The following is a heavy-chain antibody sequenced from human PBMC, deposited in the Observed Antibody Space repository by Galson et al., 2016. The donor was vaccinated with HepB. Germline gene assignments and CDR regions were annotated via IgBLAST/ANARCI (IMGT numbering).Heavy chain of an antibody. CDR3: VAGYGWQPDY. CDR1: GLMLSNCW. CDR2: IKQDGSEK. Sequence: SLRLSCAASGLMLSNCWVNWVRQAPGAGLEWVAIIKQDGSEKLYADSVMGLFTISRDNAQNSAYLPMNSLRAGHTAVYYCVAGYGWQPDYWGQGTLVTCSA. D-gene: IGHD2-8*02. V-gene: IGHV3-7*03. J-gene: IGHJ4*02.